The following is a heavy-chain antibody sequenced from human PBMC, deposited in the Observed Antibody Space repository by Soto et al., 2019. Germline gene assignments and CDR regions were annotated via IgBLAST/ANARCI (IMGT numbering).Heavy chain of an antibody. CDR2: ISYDGSNK. CDR3: AKPYGGCFDY. J-gene: IGHJ4*02. D-gene: IGHD4-17*01. CDR1: GFTFSSYG. Sequence: GGSLRLSCTASGFTFSSYGMHWVRQAPGKGLEWVAVISYDGSNKYYADSVKGRFTISRDNSKNTLYLQMNSLRAEDTAVYYCAKPYGGCFDYWGQGTLVTVSS. V-gene: IGHV3-30*18.